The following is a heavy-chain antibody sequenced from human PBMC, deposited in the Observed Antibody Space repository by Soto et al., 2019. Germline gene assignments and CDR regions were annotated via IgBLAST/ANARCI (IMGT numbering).Heavy chain of an antibody. CDR1: EFTFSSYW. J-gene: IGHJ4*02. D-gene: IGHD3-10*01. CDR2: LNEDGSFT. CDR3: SRETLWFGESPRS. V-gene: IGHV3-74*01. Sequence: EVQLVESGGGLVRPGGSLRLSCVASEFTFSSYWMHWVRQVPGKGLVWVSRLNEDGSFTTYADSVKGRFTISRDNAKKTLYLQMNSLRAEDTAVYYCSRETLWFGESPRSGGQGTLVTVSS.